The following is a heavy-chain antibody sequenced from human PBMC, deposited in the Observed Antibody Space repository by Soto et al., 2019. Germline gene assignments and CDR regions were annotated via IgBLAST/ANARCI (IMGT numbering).Heavy chain of an antibody. J-gene: IGHJ4*02. V-gene: IGHV4-30-4*01. D-gene: IGHD3-22*01. Sequence: SETLSLTCTVSGGSISSGDYYWSWIRQPPGKGLEWIGYIYYSGSTYYNPSLKSRVTISVDTSKNQFSLKLSSVTAADTAVYYCARGSYEYDNSGYYHYWGRGTLVTVSS. CDR2: IYYSGST. CDR3: ARGSYEYDNSGYYHY. CDR1: GGSISSGDYY.